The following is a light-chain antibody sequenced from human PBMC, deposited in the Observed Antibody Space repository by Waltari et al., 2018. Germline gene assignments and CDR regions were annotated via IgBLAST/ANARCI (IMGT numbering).Light chain of an antibody. CDR1: QGVSTA. CDR3: QQYNNWSPFT. Sequence: EIVMTQSPATLSVSPGETATLSCRASQGVSTALAWYQQKPGQAPRLLIFGASTRATAIPARFSGSGSGTEFTLTISSLQSEDFAVYYCQQYNNWSPFTFGGGSKVEIK. CDR2: GAS. V-gene: IGKV3-15*01. J-gene: IGKJ4*01.